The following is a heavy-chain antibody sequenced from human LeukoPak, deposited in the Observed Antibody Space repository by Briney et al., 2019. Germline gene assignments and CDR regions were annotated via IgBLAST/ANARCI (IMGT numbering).Heavy chain of an antibody. CDR1: GFTFSNAW. CDR3: TTDLGYTSLFDY. V-gene: IGHV3-15*01. CDR2: IKSKTDGGTT. D-gene: IGHD3-16*02. J-gene: IGHJ4*02. Sequence: GGSLRLSCAASGFTFSNAWMSWVRQAPGKGLEWVGRIKSKTDGGTTDYAAPVKGRFTISRDDSKNTLYLQMNSLKTEDTAVYYCTTDLGYTSLFDYWGQGTLSPSPQ.